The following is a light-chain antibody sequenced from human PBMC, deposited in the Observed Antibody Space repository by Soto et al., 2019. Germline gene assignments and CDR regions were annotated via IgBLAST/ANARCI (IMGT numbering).Light chain of an antibody. CDR2: VAS. CDR3: LQTYSTPFT. Sequence: DIHITLSPSSLSASIGDRVTITCQASQDISKYLNWYQQRPGRAPKLLIFVASSLQTGVPSRFSGSGSGTDFTLTVSSLQPQDFASYYCLQTYSTPFTFGPGTKVDIK. CDR1: QDISKY. V-gene: IGKV1-39*01. J-gene: IGKJ3*01.